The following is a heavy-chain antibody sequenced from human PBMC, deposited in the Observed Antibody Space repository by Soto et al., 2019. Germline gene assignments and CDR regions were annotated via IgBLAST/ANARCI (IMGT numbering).Heavy chain of an antibody. D-gene: IGHD4-4*01. Sequence: GESLKISCKASGYSFTRDWIAWVRQMPGKGLEWMGIVYPGDSDTRYSSSFQGQVTISADKSISAAYLQWSSLKAPDTAMYYCARLPSIRRNDYKYFDYWGQGTLVTVSS. CDR2: VYPGDSDT. J-gene: IGHJ4*02. CDR1: GYSFTRDW. CDR3: ARLPSIRRNDYKYFDY. V-gene: IGHV5-51*01.